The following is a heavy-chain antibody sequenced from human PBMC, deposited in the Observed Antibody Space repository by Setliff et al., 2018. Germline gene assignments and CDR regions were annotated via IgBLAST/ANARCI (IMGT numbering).Heavy chain of an antibody. CDR2: ISYDGTIT. CDR1: GFLYSNNA. V-gene: IGHV3-30*04. D-gene: IGHD2-15*01. Sequence: GGSLRLSCAASGFLYSNNAFHWVRQTPGKGLEWVAVISYDGTITHYVDSVKGRFSISRDNSQNTLYLQMNSLSPEDTALYYCASSSGGNYEAYFDYWGQGTLVTRLL. CDR3: ASSSGGNYEAYFDY. J-gene: IGHJ4*02.